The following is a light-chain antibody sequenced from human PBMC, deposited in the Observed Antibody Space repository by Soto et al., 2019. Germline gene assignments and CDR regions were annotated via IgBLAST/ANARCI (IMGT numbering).Light chain of an antibody. J-gene: IGKJ2*01. CDR1: QRVSSY. V-gene: IGKV3-11*01. CDR3: QQRSNWPPMYT. Sequence: EIVLTQSPATLSLSPGERATLSCRASQRVSSYLAWYQQKPGQAPRLLIYDASNRATGIPARFSGSGSGTDFTLTISSLEPEDFVVYYCQQRSNWPPMYTFGQGTKLEI. CDR2: DAS.